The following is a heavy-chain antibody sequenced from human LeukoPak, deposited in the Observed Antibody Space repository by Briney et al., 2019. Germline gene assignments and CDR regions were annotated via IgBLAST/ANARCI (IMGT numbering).Heavy chain of an antibody. V-gene: IGHV1-69*13. Sequence: SVKVSCKTSGGIFRSYGLNWVRQAPGQGLEWMGGFIPILGTPKYAQNLQGRVTITADESTSTGYMELSSLRYEDTAVYYCARGLYCRSSSSCSDYGMDVWGQGTTVTVSS. D-gene: IGHD2-15*01. CDR2: FIPILGTP. CDR1: GGIFRSYG. J-gene: IGHJ6*02. CDR3: ARGLYCRSSSSCSDYGMDV.